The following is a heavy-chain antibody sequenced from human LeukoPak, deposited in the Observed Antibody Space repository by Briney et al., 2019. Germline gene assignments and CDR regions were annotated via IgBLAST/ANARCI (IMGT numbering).Heavy chain of an antibody. CDR2: ISYDGSK. V-gene: IGHV3-30*04. CDR1: GFTFSSYA. Sequence: GGSLRLPCAASGFTFSSYAMHWVRQAPGKGLEWVAVISYDGSKYYADSVKGRFTISRDNSKNTLYLQMNSLRAEDTAVYYCAKGDTTWELPHDYWGQGTLVTVSS. CDR3: AKGDTTWELPHDY. D-gene: IGHD1-26*01. J-gene: IGHJ4*02.